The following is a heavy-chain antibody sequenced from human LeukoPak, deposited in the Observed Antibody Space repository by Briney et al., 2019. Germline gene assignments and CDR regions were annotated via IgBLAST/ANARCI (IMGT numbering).Heavy chain of an antibody. J-gene: IGHJ4*02. CDR3: ARRRSSRDGYNYDY. Sequence: PSETLSLTCTVSGGSINSYYWSWIRQPPGKGLEWIGYIYYSGSTNYNPSLKSRVTISVDTSKNQFSLKLSSVTAADTAVYYCARRRSSRDGYNYDYWGQGTLVTVSS. D-gene: IGHD5-24*01. V-gene: IGHV4-59*01. CDR1: GGSINSYY. CDR2: IYYSGST.